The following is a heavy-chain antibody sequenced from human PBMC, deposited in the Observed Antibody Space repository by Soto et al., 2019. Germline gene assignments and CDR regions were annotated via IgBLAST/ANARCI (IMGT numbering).Heavy chain of an antibody. CDR1: GFAFSAYY. CDR2: ISESGTTI. J-gene: IGHJ4*02. CDR3: TRSDYDSSGYTDY. Sequence: QVHLMESGGGLVKPGGSLRLSCAASGFAFSAYYMSWIRQAPGKGLEWLSYISESGTTIYYADSVKGRFTISRDNAKNSLYLQMNSLRAADKAVYYCTRSDYDSSGYTDYWGQGTLVTVSS. V-gene: IGHV3-11*01. D-gene: IGHD3-22*01.